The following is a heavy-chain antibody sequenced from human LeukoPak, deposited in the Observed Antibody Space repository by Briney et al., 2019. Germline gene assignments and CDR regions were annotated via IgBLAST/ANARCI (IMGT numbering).Heavy chain of an antibody. CDR3: ARVGCSGGSCYSDY. J-gene: IGHJ4*02. D-gene: IGHD2-15*01. CDR2: IYTSGST. Sequence: SETLSLTRTVSGGPISSYYWSWIRQPAGKGLEWIRRIYTSGSTNYNPSLKSQVTMSVDTSKNQFSLKLSSVTAADTAVYYCARVGCSGGSCYSDYWGQGTLVTVSS. V-gene: IGHV4-4*07. CDR1: GGPISSYY.